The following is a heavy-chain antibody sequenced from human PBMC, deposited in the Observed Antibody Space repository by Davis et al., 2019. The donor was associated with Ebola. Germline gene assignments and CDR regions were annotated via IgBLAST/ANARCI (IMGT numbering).Heavy chain of an antibody. D-gene: IGHD2-8*01. CDR3: ARKCTNGVCSDAFDI. CDR1: RSTFSHSI. Sequence: PGGSLRLSCAASRSTFSHSILHWVRQAPGKGLAWVAGMSFDSSKYYAESVQGRFTISRDDSKNTLYLQMNSLRAEDTAVYYCARKCTNGVCSDAFDIWGQGTMVTVSS. J-gene: IGHJ3*02. CDR2: MSFDSSK. V-gene: IGHV3-30*16.